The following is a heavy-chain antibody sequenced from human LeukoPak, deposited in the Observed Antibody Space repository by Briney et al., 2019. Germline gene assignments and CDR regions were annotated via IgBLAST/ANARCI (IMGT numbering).Heavy chain of an antibody. CDR3: ARHIEYTIFGVVASDY. CDR2: IYYSGST. J-gene: IGHJ4*02. Sequence: KASETLSLTCTVSGGSISSSSYYWGWIRQPPGKGLEWIGSIYYSGSTYYNPSLKSRVTISVDTSKNQFSLKLSSVTAADTAVYYCARHIEYTIFGVVASDYWGQGTLVTVSS. V-gene: IGHV4-39*01. CDR1: GGSISSSSYY. D-gene: IGHD3-3*01.